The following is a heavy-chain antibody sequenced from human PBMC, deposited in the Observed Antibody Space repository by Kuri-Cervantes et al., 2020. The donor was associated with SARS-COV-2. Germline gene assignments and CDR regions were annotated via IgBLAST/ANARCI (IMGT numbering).Heavy chain of an antibody. D-gene: IGHD2-15*01. CDR2: IRSKANRYET. CDR1: GFTFSGSA. Sequence: ETLSLTCAASGFTFSGSAMHWVRQASGKGLEWVGRIRSKANRYETAYAASVNGRFTVSRDDSKNTAFLQMTSLKTEDTAVYYCTRSGGSWTDAFDIWCQGTMVTVSS. J-gene: IGHJ3*02. CDR3: TRSGGSWTDAFDI. V-gene: IGHV3-73*01.